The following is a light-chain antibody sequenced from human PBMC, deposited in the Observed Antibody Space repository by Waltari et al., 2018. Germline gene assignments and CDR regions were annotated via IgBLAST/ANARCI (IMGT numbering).Light chain of an antibody. CDR2: GAS. CDR3: QHYVRLPAT. Sequence: EMVLTQSPASLSSSPGERVTLSCRASQSVSRALAWYQQQPGQAPRLLIFGASNRATGIPDRFSGSGSETDFSLTISRLEPEDFAVYYCQHYVRLPATFGRGTKVEIK. CDR1: QSVSRA. V-gene: IGKV3-20*01. J-gene: IGKJ1*01.